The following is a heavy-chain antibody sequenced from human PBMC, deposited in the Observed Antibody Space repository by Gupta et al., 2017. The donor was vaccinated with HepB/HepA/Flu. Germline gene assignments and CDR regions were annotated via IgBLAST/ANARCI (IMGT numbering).Heavy chain of an antibody. J-gene: IGHJ5*02. CDR3: ARLEFYANWFDP. CDR1: GGSLSSSSYY. CDR2: IYYSGST. D-gene: IGHD5/OR15-5a*01. Sequence: QLQLQESGPGLVKPSETLSLTCTVSGGSLSSSSYYWGWIRQPPGKGLEWIGSIYYSGSTYYNPSLKSRVTISVDTSKNQFSLKLSSVTAADTAVYYCARLEFYANWFDPWGQGTLVTVSS. V-gene: IGHV4-39*01.